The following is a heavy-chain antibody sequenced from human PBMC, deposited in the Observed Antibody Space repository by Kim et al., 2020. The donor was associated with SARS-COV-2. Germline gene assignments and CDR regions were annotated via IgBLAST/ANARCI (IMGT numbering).Heavy chain of an antibody. D-gene: IGHD3-16*02. Sequence: ESVKGRFTISRDNSMHTLYLQINSLRAEDTAVYYCEKILSVISSTPTFDYWGQGTLVTVSS. V-gene: IGHV3-30*02. J-gene: IGHJ4*02. CDR3: EKILSVISSTPTFDY.